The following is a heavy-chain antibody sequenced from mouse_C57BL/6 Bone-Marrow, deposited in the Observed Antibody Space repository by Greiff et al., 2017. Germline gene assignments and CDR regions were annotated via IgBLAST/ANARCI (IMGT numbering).Heavy chain of an antibody. D-gene: IGHD5-1*01. CDR2: IWRGGST. CDR3: AKKSRSTWFAY. V-gene: IGHV2-5*01. CDR1: GFSLTSYG. J-gene: IGHJ3*01. Sequence: VKLVESGPGLVQPSQSLSITCTVSGFSLTSYGVHWVRQSPGKGLEWLGVIWRGGSTDYNATFMSKLRITKDNSQSQVFFKMNSLRAEETAIYYCAKKSRSTWFAYWGQGTLVTVSA.